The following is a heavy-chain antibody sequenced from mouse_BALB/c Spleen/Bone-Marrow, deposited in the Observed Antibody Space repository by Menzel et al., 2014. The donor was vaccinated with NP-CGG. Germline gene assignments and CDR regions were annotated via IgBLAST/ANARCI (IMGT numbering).Heavy chain of an antibody. CDR3: ARDKGRVFFDY. J-gene: IGHJ2*01. CDR1: GFTFTDYY. V-gene: IGHV7-3*02. CDR2: IRNKANGYTT. Sequence: EVKVIESGGGLVQPGGSLRLSCAISGFTFTDYYMNWVRQPPGKALEWLGFIRNKANGYTTEYSASVKSRFTISRDNSQNILYLQMNTLRVDDSATYYCARDKGRVFFDYWGQGTTLTVSS.